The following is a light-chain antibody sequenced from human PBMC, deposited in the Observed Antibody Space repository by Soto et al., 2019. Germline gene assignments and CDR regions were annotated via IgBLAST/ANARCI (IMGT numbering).Light chain of an antibody. Sequence: DIQMTQSPSSLSASVGDRVTITCRASQSISSYLNWYQQKPGKAPKLLIYAASSLQSGVPSRFSGGGSGTDFTLTISSLQPEDFATYYCQQSYSTSQCTFGQGTKLEIK. CDR3: QQSYSTSQCT. CDR1: QSISSY. V-gene: IGKV1-39*01. CDR2: AAS. J-gene: IGKJ2*02.